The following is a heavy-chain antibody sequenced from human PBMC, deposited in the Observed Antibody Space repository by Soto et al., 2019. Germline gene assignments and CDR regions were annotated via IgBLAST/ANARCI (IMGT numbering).Heavy chain of an antibody. J-gene: IGHJ5*02. CDR3: AKTEDNWFDP. Sequence: QVQLQESGPGLVKPSETLSLTCTVSGGSIFSGTFYWNWIRQPPGKGLEWIGSIHYNGNTFSNPSLKSRVTKSVDPSKNQFSLKLRSVTAADTALYYCAKTEDNWFDPWGQGTLVTVSS. V-gene: IGHV4-39*01. D-gene: IGHD1-1*01. CDR1: GGSIFSGTFY. CDR2: IHYNGNT.